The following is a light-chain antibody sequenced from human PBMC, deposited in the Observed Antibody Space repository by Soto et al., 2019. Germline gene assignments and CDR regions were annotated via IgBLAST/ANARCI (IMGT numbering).Light chain of an antibody. V-gene: IGLV2-14*01. CDR3: CSFTTGSTYV. Sequence: QSVLAQPASVSGSPGQSITISCTGTSSDVGGYNYVSWYQQYPGKAPKVMIYDVTNRPSGVSNRFSGSRSGNTAPLTISGLQAEDEADYYCCSFTTGSTYVFGTGTKVTVL. CDR1: SSDVGGYNY. J-gene: IGLJ1*01. CDR2: DVT.